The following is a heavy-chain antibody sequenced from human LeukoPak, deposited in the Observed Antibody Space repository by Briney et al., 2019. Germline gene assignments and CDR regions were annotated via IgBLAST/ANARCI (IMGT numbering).Heavy chain of an antibody. D-gene: IGHD6-13*01. J-gene: IGHJ6*02. Sequence: GGSLRLSCAASGFTFSSYWMHWVRQAPGKGLVWVSRINSDGSSTSYADSVKGRFTISRDNAKNTLYLQMNSLRAEDTAVYYCARERSSSWYVYYGMDVWGQGTTVTDSS. CDR3: ARERSSSWYVYYGMDV. V-gene: IGHV3-74*01. CDR1: GFTFSSYW. CDR2: INSDGSST.